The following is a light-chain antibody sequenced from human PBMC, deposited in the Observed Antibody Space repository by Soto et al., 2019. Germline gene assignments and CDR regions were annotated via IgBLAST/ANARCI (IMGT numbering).Light chain of an antibody. Sequence: QSVLTQPASVSGSPGQSITISCTGTSSDVGAYNYVSWYQQHPGKAPTLMIYDVTDRPSGVSNRFSGSKSGSTASLTISGLQAEDEADYYCSSYTTTSTVLFGGGTKLTVL. CDR1: SSDVGAYNY. CDR2: DVT. CDR3: SSYTTTSTVL. V-gene: IGLV2-14*01. J-gene: IGLJ2*01.